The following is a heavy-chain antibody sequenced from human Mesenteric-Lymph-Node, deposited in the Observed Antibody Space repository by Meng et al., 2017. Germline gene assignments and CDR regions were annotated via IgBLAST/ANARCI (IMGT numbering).Heavy chain of an antibody. CDR3: ARGPKKVVGATSEGEYPFDY. Sequence: GSLRLSCAVHGGSLSGYYWSWIRKPPGKGLEWIGEINHSGSTNYNPSLKSRVTISVDTSKNQFSLQLRSVTAADTAVYYCARGPKKVVGATSEGEYPFDYWGQGTLVTVSS. CDR2: INHSGST. J-gene: IGHJ4*02. D-gene: IGHD1-26*01. CDR1: GGSLSGYY. V-gene: IGHV4-34*01.